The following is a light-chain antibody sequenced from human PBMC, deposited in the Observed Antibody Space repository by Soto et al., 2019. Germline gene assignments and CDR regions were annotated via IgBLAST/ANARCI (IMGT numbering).Light chain of an antibody. CDR2: DAS. J-gene: IGKJ1*01. V-gene: IGKV1-5*01. CDR1: QNISTW. CDR3: QQYTNTNNPWM. Sequence: DIQMTQSPSTLSASVGDRVTITCRASQNISTWMAWYQQKPGKAPKLPVYDASTLQSGVASRFSGSGSGTEFTLIISGLQPDDSATYYCQQYTNTNNPWMFGQGTKVDIK.